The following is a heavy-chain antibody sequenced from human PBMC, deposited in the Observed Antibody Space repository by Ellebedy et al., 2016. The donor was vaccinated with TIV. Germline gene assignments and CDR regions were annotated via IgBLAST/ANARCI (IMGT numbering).Heavy chain of an antibody. V-gene: IGHV3-74*01. J-gene: IGHJ4*02. CDR2: INSDGSDT. CDR3: ARGYDSLFDY. Sequence: GESLKISCAASGFTFSSYWMHWVRQAPGKGLVWVSRINSDGSDTDYADSVKGRFTISRDNAKHTLYLQMNSLKTEDTAVYYCARGYDSLFDYWGQGTLVTVSS. D-gene: IGHD5-12*01. CDR1: GFTFSSYW.